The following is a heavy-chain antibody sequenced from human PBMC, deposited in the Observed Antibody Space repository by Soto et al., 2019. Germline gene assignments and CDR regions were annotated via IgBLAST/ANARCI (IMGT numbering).Heavy chain of an antibody. CDR1: GFNFITYS. Sequence: EVQLVESGGGPVRPGGSLKLSCAASGFNFITYSLSWVRQAPGKGLEWVASISSSADYIDYADSVKGRFTISRDNANNSLNLQMNSLRAEDTATYHCVRDGLDYYDTERLYFDKWGQGTLVTVSS. CDR3: VRDGLDYYDTERLYFDK. CDR2: ISSSADYI. J-gene: IGHJ4*02. V-gene: IGHV3-21*01. D-gene: IGHD3-22*01.